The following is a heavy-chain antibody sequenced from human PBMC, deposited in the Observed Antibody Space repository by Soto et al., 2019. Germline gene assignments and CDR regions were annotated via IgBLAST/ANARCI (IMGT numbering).Heavy chain of an antibody. V-gene: IGHV4-34*01. CDR1: GGSFSGYY. J-gene: IGHJ4*02. D-gene: IGHD3-10*01. Sequence: WETLSLTCAVYGGSFSGYYWSWIRQPPGKGLEWIGEINHSGSTNYNPSLKSRVTISVDTSKNQFSLKLSSVTAADTAVYYCARVAGLGTPDLDYWGQGTLVTVSS. CDR3: ARVAGLGTPDLDY. CDR2: INHSGST.